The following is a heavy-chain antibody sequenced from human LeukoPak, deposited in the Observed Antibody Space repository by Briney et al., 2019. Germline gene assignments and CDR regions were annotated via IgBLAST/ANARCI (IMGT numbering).Heavy chain of an antibody. D-gene: IGHD3-10*01. J-gene: IGHJ4*02. Sequence: GGSLRLSCAASGFTFSSYSVNWVRQAPGKGPEWVSYISASSSTIYYADSVKGRFTISRDNAKNSLFLQMNSLKDEDTAVYYCAGSYGYFDYWGQGTLVTVSS. CDR2: ISASSSTI. V-gene: IGHV3-48*02. CDR1: GFTFSSYS. CDR3: AGSYGYFDY.